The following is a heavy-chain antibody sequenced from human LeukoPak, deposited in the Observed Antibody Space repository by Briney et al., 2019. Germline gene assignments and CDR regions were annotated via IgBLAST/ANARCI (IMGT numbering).Heavy chain of an antibody. Sequence: GGSLRLSCAAFGFTFSSYSMNWVRQAPGKGLEWVSSISSSSSYIYYADSVKGRFTISRDNTKNTLSLQMNSLRVEDTAIYYCAKDIQLSTWGLGTRVTVSS. J-gene: IGHJ3*01. CDR3: AKDIQLST. CDR1: GFTFSSYS. D-gene: IGHD5-24*01. V-gene: IGHV3-21*04. CDR2: ISSSSSYI.